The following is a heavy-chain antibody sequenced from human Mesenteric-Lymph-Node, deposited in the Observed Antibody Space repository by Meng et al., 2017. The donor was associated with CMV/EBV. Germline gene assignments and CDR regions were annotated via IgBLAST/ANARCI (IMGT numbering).Heavy chain of an antibody. D-gene: IGHD3-3*01. CDR3: ARDMYYDFWFDY. J-gene: IGHJ4*02. CDR1: GFTVSSNY. V-gene: IGHV3-66*02. CDR2: IYSGGST. Sequence: GGSLRLSCAASGFTVSSNYMSWVRQAPGKGLEWVSVIYSGGSTYYADSVKGRLTISRDNSKNTLYLQMNSLRAEDTAVYYCARDMYYDFWFDYWGQGTLVTVSS.